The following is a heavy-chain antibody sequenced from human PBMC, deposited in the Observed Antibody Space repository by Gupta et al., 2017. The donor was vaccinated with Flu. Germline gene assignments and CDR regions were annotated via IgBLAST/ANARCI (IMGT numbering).Heavy chain of an antibody. CDR3: ARKGGGHCSGGSCYSFDF. D-gene: IGHD2-15*01. CDR2: IIPVFGPT. V-gene: IGHV1-69*01. Sequence: QVQLVQSGAKVKKPGSLVKVSCKAPGVTFSTSAIHWVRQAPGQGLEWMGGIIPVFGPTNDAQKFQGRVTITADESTSTAYMEISSLRPEDTAVYYCARKGGGHCSGGSCYSFDFWGQGTLVTVSS. J-gene: IGHJ4*02. CDR1: GVTFSTSA.